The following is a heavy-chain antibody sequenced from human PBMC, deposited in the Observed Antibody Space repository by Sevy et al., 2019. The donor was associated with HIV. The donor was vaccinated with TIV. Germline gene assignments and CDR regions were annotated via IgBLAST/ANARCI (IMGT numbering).Heavy chain of an antibody. D-gene: IGHD3-10*01. J-gene: IGHJ6*02. CDR3: ARGGGLTDYGMDV. CDR1: GGSVSSDTYY. Sequence: GSLRLSCTVSGGSVSSDTYYWSWIRQPPGKGLECIGYIYYSGTTNYNPSLKSRVTISVDTSKNQFSLKLTSVTAADTDLDYCARGGGLTDYGMDVWGQGTTVTVSS. CDR2: IYYSGTT. V-gene: IGHV4-61*01.